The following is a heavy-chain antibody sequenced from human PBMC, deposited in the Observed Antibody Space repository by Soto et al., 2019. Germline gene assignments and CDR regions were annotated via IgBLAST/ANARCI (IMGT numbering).Heavy chain of an antibody. V-gene: IGHV3-48*02. CDR2: ISSSSSTI. CDR1: GFTFSSYS. Sequence: EVQLVESGGGLVQPGGSLRLSCAASGFTFSSYSMNWVRQAPGKGLEWVSYISSSSSTIYYADSVKGRFTISRDNAKNSLYLQMNSLRDEDTAVYYCARDSGGYCSGGSCHLDAFDIWGQGTMVTVSS. CDR3: ARDSGGYCSGGSCHLDAFDI. D-gene: IGHD2-15*01. J-gene: IGHJ3*02.